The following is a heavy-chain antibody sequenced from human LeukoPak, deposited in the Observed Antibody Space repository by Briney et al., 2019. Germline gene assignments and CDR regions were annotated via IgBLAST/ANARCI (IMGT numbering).Heavy chain of an antibody. CDR1: GFTFSTNA. Sequence: GGSLRLSCAASGFTFSTNAMHWVRQAPGKGLEWVAVISYDGSNKYYADSVKGRFTISRDNSKNTLYLQMNSLRAEDTAVYYCARVDSGEQWLFLHFDSWGQGTQVTVSS. V-gene: IGHV3-30-3*01. J-gene: IGHJ4*02. CDR2: ISYDGSNK. CDR3: ARVDSGEQWLFLHFDS. D-gene: IGHD6-19*01.